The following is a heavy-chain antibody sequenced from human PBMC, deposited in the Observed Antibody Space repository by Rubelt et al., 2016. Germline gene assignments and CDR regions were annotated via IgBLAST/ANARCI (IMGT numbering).Heavy chain of an antibody. D-gene: IGHD3-10*01. V-gene: IGHV3-30*07. Sequence: SYDGSNKYYADSVKGRFTISRDNSKNTLYLQMNSLRAEDTAVYYCARDLNYYGSGSYYNVGYWGLGTLVTVSS. CDR3: ARDLNYYGSGSYYNVGY. J-gene: IGHJ4*02. CDR2: SYDGSNK.